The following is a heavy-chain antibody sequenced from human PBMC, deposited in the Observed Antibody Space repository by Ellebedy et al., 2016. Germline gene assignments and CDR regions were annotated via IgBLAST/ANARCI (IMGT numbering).Heavy chain of an antibody. J-gene: IGHJ6*02. CDR2: IHPNSGAT. D-gene: IGHD1-1*01. CDR1: GYTFTDNY. CDR3: ARAGLEPRFVDYYFYGLDV. Sequence: ASVKVSCKASGYTFTDNYIHWVRQAPGHGLEWMGWIHPNSGATKYAQKFEGWVTMTRDTSISTVYMELSRSRSDDTAVYYCARAGLEPRFVDYYFYGLDVWGQGTAVTVSS. V-gene: IGHV1-2*04.